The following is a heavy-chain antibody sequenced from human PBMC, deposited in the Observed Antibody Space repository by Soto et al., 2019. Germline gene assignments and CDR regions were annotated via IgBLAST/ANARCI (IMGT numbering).Heavy chain of an antibody. Sequence: GGSLRLSCAASGFTFSSYSMNWVRQAPGKGLEWVSSISSSSSYIYYADSVKGRFTISRDNAKNSLYLQMNSLRAEDTAVYYCARGITMIVVVPLLYGMDVWGQGTTVTVSS. CDR1: GFTFSSYS. CDR2: ISSSSSYI. CDR3: ARGITMIVVVPLLYGMDV. D-gene: IGHD3-22*01. V-gene: IGHV3-21*01. J-gene: IGHJ6*02.